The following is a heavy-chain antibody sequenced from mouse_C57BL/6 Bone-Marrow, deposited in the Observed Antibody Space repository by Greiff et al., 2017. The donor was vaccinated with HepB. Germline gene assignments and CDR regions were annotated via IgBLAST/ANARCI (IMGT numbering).Heavy chain of an antibody. D-gene: IGHD1-1*01. CDR3: ARLVYYGSSSRMDY. V-gene: IGHV1-9*01. Sequence: VQLQESGAELMKPGASVKLSCKATGYTFTGYWIEWVKQRPGHGLEWIGEILPGSGRNNYNEKFKGKATFTADTSSNTAYMQLSSLTTEDSAIYYCARLVYYGSSSRMDYWGQGTSVTVSS. CDR2: ILPGSGRN. CDR1: GYTFTGYW. J-gene: IGHJ4*01.